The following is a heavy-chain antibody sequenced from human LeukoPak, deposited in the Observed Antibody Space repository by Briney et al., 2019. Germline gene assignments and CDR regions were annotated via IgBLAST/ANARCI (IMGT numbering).Heavy chain of an antibody. Sequence: GGSLRLSCAASGFTFSSYGMHWVRQAPGKGLEWVAFIRYDGSNKYYADSVKGRFTISRDNSKNTLYLQMNSPRAEDTAVYYCAKEVLRYFDWPTPDYWGQGTLVTVSS. CDR1: GFTFSSYG. CDR3: AKEVLRYFDWPTPDY. J-gene: IGHJ4*02. V-gene: IGHV3-30*02. CDR2: IRYDGSNK. D-gene: IGHD3-9*01.